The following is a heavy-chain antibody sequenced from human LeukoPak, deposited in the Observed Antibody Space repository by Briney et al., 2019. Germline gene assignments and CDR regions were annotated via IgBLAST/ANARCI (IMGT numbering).Heavy chain of an antibody. J-gene: IGHJ4*02. Sequence: GGSLRLSCAASGFTFSDYYMSWIRQAPGKGLEWVSYISSSSSYTNYADSVKGRFTISRDNAKNSLYLQMNSLRAEDTAVYYCARLAAAGHYFDYWGQGTLVTVSS. CDR3: ARLAAAGHYFDY. V-gene: IGHV3-11*06. CDR1: GFTFSDYY. CDR2: ISSSSSYT. D-gene: IGHD6-13*01.